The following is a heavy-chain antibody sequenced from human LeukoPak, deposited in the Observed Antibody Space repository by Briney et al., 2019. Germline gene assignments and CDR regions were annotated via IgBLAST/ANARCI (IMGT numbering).Heavy chain of an antibody. J-gene: IGHJ4*02. D-gene: IGHD3-22*01. V-gene: IGHV4-59*01. Sequence: SETLSLTCTVSGGSISSYYWSWIRQPPGKGLEWIGYIYYSGSTNYNPSLKSRVTISVDTSKNQFSLKLSSVTAADTAVYYCARDYDSSGYTDYWGQGTLVTVSS. CDR3: ARDYDSSGYTDY. CDR1: GGSISSYY. CDR2: IYYSGST.